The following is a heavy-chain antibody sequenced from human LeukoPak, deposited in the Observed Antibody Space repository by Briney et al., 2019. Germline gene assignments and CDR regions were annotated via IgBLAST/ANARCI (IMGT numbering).Heavy chain of an antibody. J-gene: IGHJ4*02. CDR3: ARPLSGYIIDHLIDQ. V-gene: IGHV3-33*01. Sequence: GGSLRLSCAASGFTFSTYGMHWVRQAPGKGLEWVAVIWYDGSNKYYADSVKGRFTISRDNTRDSLYLQMNSLRAEDTAVYYCARPLSGYIIDHLIDQWGQGTLVTVSS. CDR2: IWYDGSNK. CDR1: GFTFSTYG. D-gene: IGHD5-12*01.